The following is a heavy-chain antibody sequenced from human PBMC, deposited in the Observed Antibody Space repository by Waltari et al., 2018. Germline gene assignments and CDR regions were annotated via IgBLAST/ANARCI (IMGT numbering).Heavy chain of an antibody. CDR2: INHSGST. Sequence: QVQLQQWGAGLLKPSETLSLTCAVYGGSFSGYYWSWIRPPPGKGLEWIGEINHSGSTNYNPSLKSRVTISVDTSKNQFSLKLSSVTAADTAVYYCARGAGLLTWGSDYDYWGQGTLVTVSS. D-gene: IGHD3-10*01. CDR1: GGSFSGYY. CDR3: ARGAGLLTWGSDYDY. J-gene: IGHJ4*02. V-gene: IGHV4-34*01.